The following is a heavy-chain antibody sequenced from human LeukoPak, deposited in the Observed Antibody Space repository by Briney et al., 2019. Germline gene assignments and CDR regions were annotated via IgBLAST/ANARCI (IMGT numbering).Heavy chain of an antibody. J-gene: IGHJ4*02. CDR3: ARGHYDFWSGYYSDY. D-gene: IGHD3-3*01. CDR1: GFTVSSNY. V-gene: IGHV3-66*02. Sequence: GGSLRLSCAASGFTVSSNYMSWVRQAPGKGLEWVSVIYSGGSTYYADSVKGRFTISRDNSKNTLYLQMNSLRAEDTAVYYCARGHYDFWSGYYSDYWGQGTLLTVSS. CDR2: IYSGGST.